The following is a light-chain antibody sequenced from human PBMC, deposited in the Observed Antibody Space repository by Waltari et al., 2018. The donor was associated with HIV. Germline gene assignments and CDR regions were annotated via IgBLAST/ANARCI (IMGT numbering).Light chain of an antibody. V-gene: IGKV3-20*01. J-gene: IGKJ2*01. CDR2: DAS. CDR3: HQYGSSPPYT. CDR1: QSVTSNE. Sequence: EIVLTQSPDTLSLSPGARSTLSCRASQSVTSNELAWYQQKPGQAARLLIYDASSRATGTPDRFSGSGSGTDFTLTISRLETEDFAVYYCHQYGSSPPYTFGQGTKLEIK.